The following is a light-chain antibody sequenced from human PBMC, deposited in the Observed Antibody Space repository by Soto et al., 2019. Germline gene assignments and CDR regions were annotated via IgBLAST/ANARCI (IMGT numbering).Light chain of an antibody. CDR2: YDS. CDR1: NIGSKS. Sequence: SYELTQPPSVSVAPGKTARITCGGNNIGSKSVHWYQQKPGQAPVLVIYYDSDRPSGIPERFSGSNSGNTATLTISRVEAGDEADYYCQVWDSSSENWVFGGGTKLTVL. V-gene: IGLV3-21*04. J-gene: IGLJ3*02. CDR3: QVWDSSSENWV.